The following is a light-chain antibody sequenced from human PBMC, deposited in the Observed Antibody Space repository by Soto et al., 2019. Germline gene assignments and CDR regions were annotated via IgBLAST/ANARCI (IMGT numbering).Light chain of an antibody. V-gene: IGKV3-15*01. Sequence: EILITQSPATLSVSPGERATLSCRASQSVSSNLAWYQQKTGQAPRLLIYGASTRDTGIPARFSGSGSGTEFTLTISRLQSEDFSVYYCQQYNNWPRTFGQGTKVDIK. CDR1: QSVSSN. CDR3: QQYNNWPRT. J-gene: IGKJ1*01. CDR2: GAS.